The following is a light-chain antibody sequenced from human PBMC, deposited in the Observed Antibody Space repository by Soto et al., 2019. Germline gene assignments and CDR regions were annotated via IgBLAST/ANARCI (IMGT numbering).Light chain of an antibody. CDR1: ESIDNW. CDR3: MQGTHWPIT. V-gene: IGKV1-5*01. J-gene: IGKJ5*01. Sequence: DIQMTQSPSTLSASAGDTVTITCRASESIDNWLAWYQQKPGKAPKLLLFAASTLVGGVPARFSGSGSGTDFALKISRVEAEDVGVYYCMQGTHWPITFGQGTRLEIK. CDR2: AAS.